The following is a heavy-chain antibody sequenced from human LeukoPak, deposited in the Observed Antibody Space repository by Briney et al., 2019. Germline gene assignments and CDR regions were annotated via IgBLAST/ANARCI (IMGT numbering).Heavy chain of an antibody. CDR1: GGSISSYY. Sequence: SETLSLTCTVSGGSISSYYWIWIRQPPGKGLEWIGYIYYSGSTNYNPSLKSRVTISVDTSKTQFSLKLSSVTAADTAVYYCARDVPVGTSRAFDIRGQGTMVTVSS. CDR3: ARDVPVGTSRAFDI. J-gene: IGHJ3*02. CDR2: IYYSGST. V-gene: IGHV4-59*01. D-gene: IGHD2-8*02.